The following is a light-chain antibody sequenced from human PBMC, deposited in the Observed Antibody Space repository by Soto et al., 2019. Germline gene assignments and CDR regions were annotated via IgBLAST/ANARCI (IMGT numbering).Light chain of an antibody. Sequence: DIQMTQSPSSLSASVGDRVTITCRASQNIHSYLNWYKQTPGKPPELLIFGVCNLESGVPSRFSGSGSGTDFTLTIATLQREDFATYYCQQSFTTPLTFGGGTKVEIK. CDR3: QQSFTTPLT. CDR1: QNIHSY. V-gene: IGKV1-39*01. CDR2: GVC. J-gene: IGKJ4*01.